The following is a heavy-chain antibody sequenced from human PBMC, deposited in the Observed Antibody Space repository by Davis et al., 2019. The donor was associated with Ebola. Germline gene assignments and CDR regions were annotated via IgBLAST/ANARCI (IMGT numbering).Heavy chain of an antibody. CDR2: MNPNSGNT. V-gene: IGHV1-18*01. Sequence: ASVKVSCKASGYTFTSYGISWVRQAPGQGLEWMGWMNPNSGNTGYAQKLQGRVTMTTDTSTSTAYMELRSLRSDDTAVYYCARGGGSYSADYWGQGTLVTVSS. D-gene: IGHD1-26*01. J-gene: IGHJ4*02. CDR3: ARGGGSYSADY. CDR1: GYTFTSYG.